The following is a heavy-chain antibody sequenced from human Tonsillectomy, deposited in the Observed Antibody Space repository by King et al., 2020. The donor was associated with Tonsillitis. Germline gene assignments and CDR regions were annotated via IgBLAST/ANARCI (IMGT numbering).Heavy chain of an antibody. V-gene: IGHV5-51*03. CDR1: GYSFTSYW. CDR3: ARLVGAAAAGTGFDY. J-gene: IGHJ4*02. D-gene: IGHD6-13*01. CDR2: IYPGDSDT. Sequence: QLVQSGAEVKKPGESLKISCQGSGYSFTSYWIAWVRQMPWKGLEWMGIIYPGDSDTRYSPSFQGKVTISADKSSTTAYLQWGSLKASDTAMYYCARLVGAAAAGTGFDYWGQGTLVTVSS.